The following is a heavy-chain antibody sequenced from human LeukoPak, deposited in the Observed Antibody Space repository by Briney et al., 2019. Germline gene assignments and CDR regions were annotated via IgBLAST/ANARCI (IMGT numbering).Heavy chain of an antibody. Sequence: SETLSLTCTVSGGSISSYYWSWIRQPPGKGLEWIGYIYYSGSTNYNPSLKSRVTISVDTSKNQFSLKLSSVTAADTAVYYCARGEYQLLFLNWFDSWGQGTLVTVSS. CDR1: GGSISSYY. CDR3: ARGEYQLLFLNWFDS. J-gene: IGHJ5*01. V-gene: IGHV4-59*12. CDR2: IYYSGST. D-gene: IGHD2-2*01.